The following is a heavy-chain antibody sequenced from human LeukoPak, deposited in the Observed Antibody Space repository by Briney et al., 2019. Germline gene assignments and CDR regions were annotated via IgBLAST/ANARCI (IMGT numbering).Heavy chain of an antibody. D-gene: IGHD3-10*01. CDR2: ISGSGGST. V-gene: IGHV3-23*01. J-gene: IGHJ6*03. Sequence: GGSLRLSCAASGFTFSSYGMSWVRQAPGKGLEWVSAISGSGGSTYYADSVKGRFTISRDNSKNTLYLQMNSLRAEDTAVYYCAKDSGGSGSSHYYMDVWGKGTTVTISS. CDR1: GFTFSSYG. CDR3: AKDSGGSGSSHYYMDV.